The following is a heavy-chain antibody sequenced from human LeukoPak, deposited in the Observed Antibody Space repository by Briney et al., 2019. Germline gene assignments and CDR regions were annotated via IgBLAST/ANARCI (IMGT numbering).Heavy chain of an antibody. Sequence: GESLKISCKGSGYSFTNNWIGWVRQMPGKGLEWMGIIYPGDSDTRYSPSFQGQVTISADKSISTAYLQWSSLKASDTAMYYCANGIRGYSYGSDYWGQGTLVTVSS. CDR2: IYPGDSDT. J-gene: IGHJ4*02. CDR3: ANGIRGYSYGSDY. D-gene: IGHD5-18*01. V-gene: IGHV5-51*01. CDR1: GYSFTNNW.